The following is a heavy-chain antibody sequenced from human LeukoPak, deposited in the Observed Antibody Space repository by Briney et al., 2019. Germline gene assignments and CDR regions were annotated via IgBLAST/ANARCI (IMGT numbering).Heavy chain of an antibody. CDR1: GFTFTNYA. J-gene: IGHJ3*02. D-gene: IGHD6-19*01. V-gene: IGHV3-23*01. CDR2: IGGSGGST. Sequence: PGGSLRLSCAASGFTFTNYAMSWVRQAPGKGLEWVSFIGGSGGSTYYADSVKGRFTISRDNSKNTLYLQMNSLRAEDMAVYYCARGGQWLDDAYDIWGQGTMVTVSS. CDR3: ARGGQWLDDAYDI.